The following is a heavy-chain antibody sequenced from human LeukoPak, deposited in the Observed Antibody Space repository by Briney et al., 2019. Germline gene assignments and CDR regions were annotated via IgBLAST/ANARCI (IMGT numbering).Heavy chain of an antibody. V-gene: IGHV4-30-4*08. CDR1: GGSISSGDYY. Sequence: SETLSLTCTVSGGSISSGDYYWSWIRQPPGKGLEWIGYIYYSGSTYYNPSLKSRVTISVDTSKNQFSLKLSSVTAADTAVYYCARDGVHYDFWSGPTGGRYYYYYMDVWSKGTTVTVSS. J-gene: IGHJ6*03. D-gene: IGHD3-3*01. CDR2: IYYSGST. CDR3: ARDGVHYDFWSGPTGGRYYYYYMDV.